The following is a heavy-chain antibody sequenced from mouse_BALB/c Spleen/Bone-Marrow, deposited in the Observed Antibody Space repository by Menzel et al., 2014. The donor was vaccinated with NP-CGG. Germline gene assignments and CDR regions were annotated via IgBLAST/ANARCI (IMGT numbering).Heavy chain of an antibody. CDR1: GYTFTAYY. CDR3: TRDAMDY. V-gene: IGHV1S56*01. J-gene: IGHJ4*01. CDR2: IYPGNLNT. Sequence: QVQLKQSGPELVKPGASVRISCKASGYTFTAYYIHWVKQRPGQGLEWIGWIYPGNLNTKYNEKFKGKATLTADKSSSTAYMRLSSLTSEDSAVYFCTRDAMDYWGQGTSVTVSS.